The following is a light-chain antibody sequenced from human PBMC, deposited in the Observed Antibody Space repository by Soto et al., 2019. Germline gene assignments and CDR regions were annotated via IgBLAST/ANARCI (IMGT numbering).Light chain of an antibody. J-gene: IGLJ1*01. CDR1: SSDVGGYNY. V-gene: IGLV2-14*01. CDR2: DVS. Sequence: QSVLTQPASVSGSPGQSITISCTGTSSDVGGYNYVSWYQQHPGKAPKLMIYDVSNRPSGVSNRFSGSKSGNTASLTISGLPAEDGADFSGSSYTRSSTRGVLGTGTKVTVL. CDR3: SSYTRSSTRGV.